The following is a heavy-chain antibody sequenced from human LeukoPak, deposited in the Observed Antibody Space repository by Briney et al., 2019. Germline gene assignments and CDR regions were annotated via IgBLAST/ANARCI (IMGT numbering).Heavy chain of an antibody. CDR3: ARDVIYFYDGSGYYDGGDS. CDR1: GFTFSSYA. V-gene: IGHV3-30*04. CDR2: ISYDGSNK. J-gene: IGHJ5*01. Sequence: GGSLRLSCAASGFTFSSYAMHWVRQAPGKGLEWVAVISYDGSNKYYADSVKGRFTISRDNSKNTLYLQMNSLRAEDTAMYFCARDVIYFYDGSGYYDGGDSWGQGTLVTVSS. D-gene: IGHD3-22*01.